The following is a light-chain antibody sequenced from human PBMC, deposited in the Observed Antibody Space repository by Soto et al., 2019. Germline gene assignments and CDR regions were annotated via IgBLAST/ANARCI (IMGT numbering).Light chain of an antibody. CDR3: KQSYSTSPIT. Sequence: DIQMTQSPSSLYASVGDRVTMTCRASETISTFLNWYQHKPGKAPKLLISDASRLLSGVPSRFSGSGSGTDFTLTNNGLQPEDVASYYCKQSYSTSPITFGHGTRL. V-gene: IGKV1-39*01. CDR2: DAS. J-gene: IGKJ5*01. CDR1: ETISTF.